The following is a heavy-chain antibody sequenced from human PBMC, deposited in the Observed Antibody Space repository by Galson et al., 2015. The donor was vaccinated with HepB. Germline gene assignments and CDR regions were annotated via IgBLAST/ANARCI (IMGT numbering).Heavy chain of an antibody. V-gene: IGHV7-4-1*02. CDR2: INTNTGTP. CDR3: ARVTSIYDFSSRAYPYYYYGMDV. D-gene: IGHD3-16*01. CDR1: GYTFTSYV. J-gene: IGHJ6*02. Sequence: SVKVSCKASGYTFTSYVINWVRQAPGQGLEWMGGINTNTGTPTYAQGFTGRFVFSLDTSVSTAYLQISSLKTEDTAVYYCARVTSIYDFSSRAYPYYYYGMDVWGQGTAVAVSS.